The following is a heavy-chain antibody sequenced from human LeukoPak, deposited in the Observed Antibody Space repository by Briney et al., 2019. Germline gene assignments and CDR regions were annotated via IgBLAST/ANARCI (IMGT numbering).Heavy chain of an antibody. Sequence: PGGSLRLSCAASGFTFDDYAMHWVRQAPGKGLEWVSGISWNSGSIGYADSVKGRFTISRDNAKNSLYLQMNSLRAEDTAVYYCAREEADNYYDSSGYPAGEYWGQGTLVTVSS. CDR2: ISWNSGSI. CDR3: AREEADNYYDSSGYPAGEY. V-gene: IGHV3-9*01. D-gene: IGHD3-22*01. J-gene: IGHJ4*02. CDR1: GFTFDDYA.